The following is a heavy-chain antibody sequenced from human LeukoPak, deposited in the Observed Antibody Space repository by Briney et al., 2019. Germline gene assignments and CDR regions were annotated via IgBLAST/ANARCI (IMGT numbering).Heavy chain of an antibody. V-gene: IGHV4-59*01. J-gene: IGHJ4*02. CDR3: ARGPWGSSYY. CDR2: IYYSGST. Sequence: SETLSLTCTVSGGSISSYYWGWIRQPPGKGLEWIGYIYYSGSTNYNPSLKSRVTISVDTSKNQFSLKLISVTAADTAVYYCARGPWGSSYYWGQGTLVTVSS. D-gene: IGHD6-13*01. CDR1: GGSISSYY.